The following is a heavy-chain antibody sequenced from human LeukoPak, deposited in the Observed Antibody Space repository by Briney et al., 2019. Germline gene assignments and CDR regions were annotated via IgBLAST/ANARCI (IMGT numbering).Heavy chain of an antibody. J-gene: IGHJ4*02. D-gene: IGHD2-15*01. CDR3: ATRDVVVAATEHDY. V-gene: IGHV1-2*02. CDR2: INPNSDGT. Sequence: ASVKVSCKASGYTFTGYYMHLVRQAPGQGLEWMGWINPNSDGTNYAQKFQGRVTMTRDTSISTAYMELSRLRSDDTAVYYCATRDVVVAATEHDYWGQGTLVTVSS. CDR1: GYTFTGYY.